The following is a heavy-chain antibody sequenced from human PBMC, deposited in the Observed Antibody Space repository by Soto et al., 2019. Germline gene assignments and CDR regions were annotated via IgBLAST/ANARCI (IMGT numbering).Heavy chain of an antibody. Sequence: QTLSRTCSISGDRLSRNRAALHWIRQSPSRGLEWLGRTYYRSKWYNDYAVSVKSRITINPDTSKNQFSLQLNSVTPEDTAVYYCARVEWGYCSSTSCPENYGMDVWGQGTTVTVSS. V-gene: IGHV6-1*01. D-gene: IGHD2-2*01. CDR3: ARVEWGYCSSTSCPENYGMDV. CDR2: TYYRSKWYN. CDR1: GDRLSRNRAA. J-gene: IGHJ6*02.